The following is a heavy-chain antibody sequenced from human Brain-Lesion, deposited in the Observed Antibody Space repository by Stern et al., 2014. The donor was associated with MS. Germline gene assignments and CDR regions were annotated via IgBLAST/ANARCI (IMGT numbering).Heavy chain of an antibody. D-gene: IGHD3-10*01. CDR2: LNNDGRRT. V-gene: IGHV3-74*02. CDR3: ARGERWFDS. J-gene: IGHJ5*01. CDR1: GVTFSNYW. Sequence: EVQLEESGGGLVQPGGSLRLSCAASGVTFSNYWLPWVRQAPGKGLVWVSRLNNDGRRTSYADSVKGRFPMSRDNAKNTLYLQMNSLRVEDTAIYYCARGERWFDSWGQGTLVTVSS.